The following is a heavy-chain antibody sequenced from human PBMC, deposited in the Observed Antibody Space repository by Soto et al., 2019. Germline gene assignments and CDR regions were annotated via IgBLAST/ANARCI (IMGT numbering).Heavy chain of an antibody. J-gene: IGHJ6*02. V-gene: IGHV3-48*02. Sequence: GGSLRLSCAAPGFTFSSYSMNWVRQAPGKGLEWVSYISNSSSTIYYADSVKGRFTISRDNAKHSLYPQMNSLRDEDTAVYYCARDSPGRYCSSTSCPRMDVWGQGTTVTVSS. D-gene: IGHD2-2*01. CDR2: ISNSSSTI. CDR1: GFTFSSYS. CDR3: ARDSPGRYCSSTSCPRMDV.